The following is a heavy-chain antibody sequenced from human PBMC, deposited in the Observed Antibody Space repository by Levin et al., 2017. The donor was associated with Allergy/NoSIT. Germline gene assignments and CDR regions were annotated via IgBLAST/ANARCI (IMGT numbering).Heavy chain of an antibody. CDR3: ARGPLYSNYVDY. D-gene: IGHD4-11*01. V-gene: IGHV1-8*01. Sequence: PAASVKVSCKASGYTFTSYDINWVRQATGQGLEWMGWMNPNSGNTGYAQKFQGRVTMTRNTSISTAYMELSSLRSEDTAVYYCARGPLYSNYVDYWGQGTLVTVSS. J-gene: IGHJ4*02. CDR1: GYTFTSYD. CDR2: MNPNSGNT.